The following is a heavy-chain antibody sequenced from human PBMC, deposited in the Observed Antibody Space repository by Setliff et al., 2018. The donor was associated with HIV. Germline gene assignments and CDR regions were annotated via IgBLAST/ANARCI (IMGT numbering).Heavy chain of an antibody. CDR3: ARVPVSNYYYYMDV. CDR2: ISANNGNT. CDR1: GYTFPNYG. V-gene: IGHV1-18*04. J-gene: IGHJ6*03. Sequence: ASVKVSCKASGYTFPNYGITWVRQAPGQGLEWMGWISANNGNTKYAQKIQGRVTMTTDTSTGTAYMELRSLRSADSAVYYCARVPVSNYYYYMDVWGKGTTVTVSS.